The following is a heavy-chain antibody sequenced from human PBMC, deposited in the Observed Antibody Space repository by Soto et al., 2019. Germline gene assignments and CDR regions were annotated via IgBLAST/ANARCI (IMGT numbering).Heavy chain of an antibody. CDR1: GFTFSNAW. J-gene: IGHJ3*02. D-gene: IGHD3-9*01. Sequence: EVQLVESGGGLVKPGGSLRLSCAASGFTFSNAWMNWVRQAPGKGLEWVGRIKSKTDGGTTDYAAPVKGRFTISRDDSKNTLYLQMNSLKTEDTAVYYCTTATLKRYFDWLWNAFDIWGQGTMVTVSS. V-gene: IGHV3-15*07. CDR3: TTATLKRYFDWLWNAFDI. CDR2: IKSKTDGGTT.